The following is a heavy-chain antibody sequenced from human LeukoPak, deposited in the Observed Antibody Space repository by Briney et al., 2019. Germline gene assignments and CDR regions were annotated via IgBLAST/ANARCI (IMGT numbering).Heavy chain of an antibody. CDR2: IYYSGST. J-gene: IGHJ6*03. CDR3: ARVRIALWFGESYYMDV. CDR1: GYSISSSYY. Sequence: SETLSLTCTVSGYSISSSYYWGWIRQPPGKGLEWIGSIYYSGSTYYNPSLKSRVTISVDTSKNQFSLKLSSVTAADTAVYYCARVRIALWFGESYYMDVWGKGTTVTVSS. D-gene: IGHD3-10*01. V-gene: IGHV4-38-2*02.